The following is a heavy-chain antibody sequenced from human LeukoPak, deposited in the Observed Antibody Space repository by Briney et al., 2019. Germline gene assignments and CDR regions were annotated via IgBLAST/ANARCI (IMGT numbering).Heavy chain of an antibody. V-gene: IGHV1-18*01. D-gene: IGHD6-13*01. CDR2: ISAYNGNT. Sequence: ASVKVSCKTSGYTFTSYGISWVRQAPGQGLEWMGWISAYNGNTHYAQNLQDTVTMTTDTSTSTAYVELRSLRSDDTAVYYCARDSASSWYGNFDYWGQGTLVTVSS. CDR3: ARDSASSWYGNFDY. CDR1: GYTFTSYG. J-gene: IGHJ4*02.